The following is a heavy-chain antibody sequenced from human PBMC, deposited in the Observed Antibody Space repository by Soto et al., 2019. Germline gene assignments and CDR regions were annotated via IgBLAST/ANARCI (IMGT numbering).Heavy chain of an antibody. Sequence: PGGSLRLCCAASGFTFNSYDMSWVRQAPGKGLEWVSAVSGGGSSTYYADSVKGRFTISRDNPQNTVTLLMSSLRADDTAVYYCAKGRIRGYSYGVFDFWGQGTLVTVSS. V-gene: IGHV3-23*01. CDR3: AKGRIRGYSYGVFDF. CDR2: VSGGGSST. CDR1: GFTFNSYD. J-gene: IGHJ4*02. D-gene: IGHD5-18*01.